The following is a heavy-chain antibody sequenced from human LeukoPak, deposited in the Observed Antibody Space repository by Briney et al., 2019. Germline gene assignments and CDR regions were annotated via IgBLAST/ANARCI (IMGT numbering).Heavy chain of an antibody. V-gene: IGHV4-39*01. J-gene: IGHJ4*02. CDR1: GGSVSSGSYY. Sequence: SETLSLTCTVSGGSVSSGSYYWSWIRQPPGKGLEWIGSIYYSGSTYYNPSLKSRVTISVDTSKNQFSLKLSSVTAADTAVYYCARHAPFFMITFGGALDYWGQGTLVTVSS. D-gene: IGHD3-16*01. CDR2: IYYSGST. CDR3: ARHAPFFMITFGGALDY.